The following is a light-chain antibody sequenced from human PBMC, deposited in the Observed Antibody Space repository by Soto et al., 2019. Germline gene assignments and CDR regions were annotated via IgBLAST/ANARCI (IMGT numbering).Light chain of an antibody. V-gene: IGLV1-51*01. CDR3: ATWDTSLKGVV. J-gene: IGLJ2*01. Sequence: QSVLTQPPSVSAAPGQKVTISCSGSSSTIGTNYVSWYQHLPGTTPKLLINENDRRPSGIPDRFSGSKTGTSATLVITGLQTGDEAEYFCATWDTSLKGVVFGGGPKLTVL. CDR1: SSTIGTNY. CDR2: END.